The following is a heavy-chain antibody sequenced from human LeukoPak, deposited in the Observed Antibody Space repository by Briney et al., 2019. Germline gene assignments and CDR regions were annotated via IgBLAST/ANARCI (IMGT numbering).Heavy chain of an antibody. Sequence: GGSLRLSCAASGFTFSNYGMHWVRQAPGKGLEWVAFIRYDGSNKYYADSVKGRFTISGDNSKNTLYLQMNSLRAEDTAVYYCAKGGHSGGSSSWKFDYWGQGTLVTVSS. CDR3: AKGGHSGGSSSWKFDY. J-gene: IGHJ4*02. D-gene: IGHD6-13*01. CDR1: GFTFSNYG. V-gene: IGHV3-30*02. CDR2: IRYDGSNK.